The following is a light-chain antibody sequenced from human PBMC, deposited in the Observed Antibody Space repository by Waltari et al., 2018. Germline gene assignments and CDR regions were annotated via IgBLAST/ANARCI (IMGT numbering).Light chain of an antibody. J-gene: IGKJ1*01. CDR2: SAS. CDR1: QGISTS. Sequence: DIQMTQSPSSLSASVGDRVTITCRASQGISTSCAWYQQRPGKAPKLRLYSASIVESGVPSRFSGSGSGTDYTLTISSLLPEDFATYYCQQYYTTAWTFGQGTKVEIK. CDR3: QQYYTTAWT. V-gene: IGKV1-NL1*01.